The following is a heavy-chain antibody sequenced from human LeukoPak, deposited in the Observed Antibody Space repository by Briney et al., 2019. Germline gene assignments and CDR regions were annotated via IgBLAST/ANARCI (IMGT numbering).Heavy chain of an antibody. CDR1: GFSFSGSD. V-gene: IGHV3-73*01. CDR3: TRLDIRFSYYMDV. D-gene: IGHD2-2*03. Sequence: GGSLRLSCAASGFSFSGSDMHWVRQASGKGLEWVGRIRSKANGYATAYAASVKGRFTVSRDDSENTAYLQMNSLKAEDAAVYYCTRLDIRFSYYMDVWGKGTTVTVSS. J-gene: IGHJ6*03. CDR2: IRSKANGYAT.